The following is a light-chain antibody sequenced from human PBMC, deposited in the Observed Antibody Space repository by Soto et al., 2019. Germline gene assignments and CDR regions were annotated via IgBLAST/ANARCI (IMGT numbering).Light chain of an antibody. CDR1: QSIRRY. Sequence: DIQMTQSPSSLSASVGDSVTITSRASQSIRRYLNWYQQKQGKAPNFXIFGASNLQSGVPSRFSGSGAGTDFTLTIGSLQPEDGATYFCQQSYGATWTFGQGTKVDIK. CDR2: GAS. V-gene: IGKV1-39*01. J-gene: IGKJ1*01. CDR3: QQSYGATWT.